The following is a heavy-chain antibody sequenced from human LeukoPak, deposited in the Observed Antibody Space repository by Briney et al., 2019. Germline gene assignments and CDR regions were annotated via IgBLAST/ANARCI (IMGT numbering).Heavy chain of an antibody. CDR2: INPSDGST. CDR3: AREWNGGGDYFDY. CDR1: GYTFTGYY. D-gene: IGHD2-21*01. V-gene: IGHV1-46*01. J-gene: IGHJ4*02. Sequence: ASVKVSCKASGYTFTGYYMHWVRQAPGQGLEWMGTINPSDGSTNYAQKFQGRVTMTRDMSTSTVYMQLSSLRSDDTAVYYCAREWNGGGDYFDYWGQGTLVTVSS.